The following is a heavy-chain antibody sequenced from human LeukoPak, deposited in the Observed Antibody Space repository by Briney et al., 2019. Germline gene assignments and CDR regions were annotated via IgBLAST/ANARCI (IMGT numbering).Heavy chain of an antibody. V-gene: IGHV1-2*02. CDR2: INPNSGGT. D-gene: IGHD3-10*01. Sequence: ASVKVSCKASGYTFTGYYMHWVRQAPGQGLEWMGWINPNSGGTNYAQKFQGRVTMTRDTSISTAYMELSRLRSDDTAVYYCARSLLWFGESYYFDCWGQGTLVTVSS. CDR3: ARSLLWFGESYYFDC. J-gene: IGHJ4*02. CDR1: GYTFTGYY.